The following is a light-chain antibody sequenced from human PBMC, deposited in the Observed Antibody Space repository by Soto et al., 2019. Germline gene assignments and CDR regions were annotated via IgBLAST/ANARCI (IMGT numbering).Light chain of an antibody. V-gene: IGLV2-23*01. CDR2: EDN. J-gene: IGLJ2*01. CDR3: FAFVRSNALL. Sequence: QSALTQPASVSGSPGQSITISCTGTSSDVGSYNLVSWYQHHPGKAPKFIIYEDNKRPSGVSNRFSGSKSGNTASLTISGLQAEDEADYYCFAFVRSNALLFGGGTKLTVL. CDR1: SSDVGSYNL.